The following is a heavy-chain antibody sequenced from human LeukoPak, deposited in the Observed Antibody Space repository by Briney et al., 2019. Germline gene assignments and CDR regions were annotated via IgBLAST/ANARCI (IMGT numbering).Heavy chain of an antibody. CDR2: ISSSGGYI. Sequence: GGSLRLSCAASGFTFSSYNMNWVRQAPGKGLEWVSSISSSGGYIYYADSVKGRFSISRDNAKNSLYLQMNSLRAEDTAVYYCARDRREIKLWPREYYYYYMDVWGKGTTVTISS. CDR3: ARDRREIKLWPREYYYYYMDV. D-gene: IGHD5-18*01. V-gene: IGHV3-21*06. J-gene: IGHJ6*03. CDR1: GFTFSSYN.